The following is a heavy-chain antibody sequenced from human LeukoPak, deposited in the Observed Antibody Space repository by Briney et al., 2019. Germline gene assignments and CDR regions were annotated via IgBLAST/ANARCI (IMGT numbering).Heavy chain of an antibody. D-gene: IGHD1-26*01. CDR1: GFTFSNYR. CDR3: ARDTRTFDY. V-gene: IGHV3-7*01. CDR2: INQDGSEK. Sequence: GGSLRLSCAVSGFTFSNYRMNWVRQAPGKGLDWVANINQDGSEKYYVDSVKGRFTISRDNAKNLLFLQVGSLRAEDTAVYYCARDTRTFDYWGQGTLVTVSS. J-gene: IGHJ4*02.